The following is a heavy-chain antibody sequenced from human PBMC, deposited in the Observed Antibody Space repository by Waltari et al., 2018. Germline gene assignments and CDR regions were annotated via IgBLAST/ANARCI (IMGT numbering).Heavy chain of an antibody. V-gene: IGHV3-9*01. CDR2: INWNSGSI. D-gene: IGHD3-22*01. Sequence: EVQLVESGGGLVPPGRSLRLSCVGSGFPFDDYAMHWVRQTPGKGLEWVSGINWNSGSIGYGDSVKGRFIISRDNARNSVHLQMNGLTSEDTALYYCAKKNDEVFDRNGLVYDAFDMWGQGTMVTVSS. J-gene: IGHJ3*02. CDR3: AKKNDEVFDRNGLVYDAFDM. CDR1: GFPFDDYA.